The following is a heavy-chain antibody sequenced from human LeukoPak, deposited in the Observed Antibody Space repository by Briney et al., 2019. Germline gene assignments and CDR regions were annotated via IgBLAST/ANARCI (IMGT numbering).Heavy chain of an antibody. J-gene: IGHJ4*02. V-gene: IGHV3-23*01. CDR2: ISGSGGST. CDR1: GFTFSSYA. Sequence: GGSLTLSCVASGFTFSSYAMSWVRQAPGKGLEWVSAISGSGGSTYYADSVKGRFTISRDNSKNTLYLQMNSLRAEDTAVYYCAKSGSRSNLFDYWGQGTLVTVSS. D-gene: IGHD1-1*01. CDR3: AKSGSRSNLFDY.